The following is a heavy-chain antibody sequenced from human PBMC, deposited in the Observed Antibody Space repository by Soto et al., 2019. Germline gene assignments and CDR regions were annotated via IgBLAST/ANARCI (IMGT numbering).Heavy chain of an antibody. V-gene: IGHV3-11*04. CDR3: ARDPAIYSGKFDYGLDV. Sequence: LRLSCAASGFTFIDYYMSWIRQAPGKGLEWVSYIGTSGKTIYYADSVRGRFTISRDNAKNSLYLQMNSLRAEDTAVYFCARDPAIYSGKFDYGLDVWGRGTTVTVSS. CDR1: GFTFIDYY. J-gene: IGHJ6*02. D-gene: IGHD4-4*01. CDR2: IGTSGKTI.